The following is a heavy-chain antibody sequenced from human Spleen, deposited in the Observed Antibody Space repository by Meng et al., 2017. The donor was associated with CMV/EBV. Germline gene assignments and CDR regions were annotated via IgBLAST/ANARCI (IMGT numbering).Heavy chain of an antibody. D-gene: IGHD3-3*01. CDR2: IRPSGGIT. J-gene: IGHJ4*02. CDR1: TYIFTRYN. CDR3: ARGAGLERLDY. Sequence: ASVKVSCKAPTYIFTRYNIHWVRQAPGHGLEWMGIIRPSGGITQYAEEFQGRVTMTRDTSINTAYMELSSLRSEDTAVYYCARGAGLERLDYWGQGTLVTVSS. V-gene: IGHV1-46*01.